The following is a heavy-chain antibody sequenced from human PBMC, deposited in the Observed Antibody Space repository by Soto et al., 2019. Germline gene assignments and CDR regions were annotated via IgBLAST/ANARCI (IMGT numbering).Heavy chain of an antibody. J-gene: IGHJ4*02. CDR1: GGSISSYY. CDR2: IYYSGST. CDR3: ARRXXGTFDY. V-gene: IGHV4-59*01. D-gene: IGHD2-15*01. Sequence: QVQLQESGPGLVKPSETLSLTCTVSGGSISSYYWSWIRQPPGKGLEWIGYIYYSGSTNYNPSLKXRVXXXXXXXXXXXXXXXXXXXXXXXXXXYCARRXXGTFDYWGQGTLVTVSS.